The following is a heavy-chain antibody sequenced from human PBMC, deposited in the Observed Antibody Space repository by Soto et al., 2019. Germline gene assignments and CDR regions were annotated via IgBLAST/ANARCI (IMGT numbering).Heavy chain of an antibody. V-gene: IGHV1-2*02. Sequence: AXVLRSCPASGYSIPGSHMHWVRQETGKGLEWMGWINPNSGVTNYAQKFQGRVTMTRDTSISTAYMELSRLRSDDTAVYYCARVRSGPHHDAFDIGGQGTMGT. CDR2: INPNSGVT. CDR1: GYSIPGSH. CDR3: ARVRSGPHHDAFDI. D-gene: IGHD5-12*01. J-gene: IGHJ3*02.